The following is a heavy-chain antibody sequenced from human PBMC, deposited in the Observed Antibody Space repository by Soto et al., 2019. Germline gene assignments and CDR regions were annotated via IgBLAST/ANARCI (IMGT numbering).Heavy chain of an antibody. Sequence: QVQLVESGGGVVQPGRSLRLSCAASGFTFSSYGMNWFRQAPGKGLEWVAVISYDGSNNYYADSVKGRFTISRDNSKNTLYLQMNSLRAEDTAVYYLAIGYYYASSGYYAPFDYWGQGTLVTVSS. CDR1: GFTFSSYG. CDR2: ISYDGSNN. D-gene: IGHD3-22*01. CDR3: AIGYYYASSGYYAPFDY. J-gene: IGHJ4*02. V-gene: IGHV3-30*03.